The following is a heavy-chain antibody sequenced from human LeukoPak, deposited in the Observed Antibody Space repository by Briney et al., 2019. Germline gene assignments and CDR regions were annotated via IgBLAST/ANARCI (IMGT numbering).Heavy chain of an antibody. D-gene: IGHD6-19*01. V-gene: IGHV4-59*08. Sequence: PSETLSLTCTVSGDAISSYYWSWIRQPPGKGLGWIGYIYYSGSTNYNPSLKSRVTISLDTSKNQFSLMLTSVTAADTAVYYCARLSGFSSGWYGGSFDYWGQGTLVTVSS. J-gene: IGHJ4*02. CDR1: GDAISSYY. CDR2: IYYSGST. CDR3: ARLSGFSSGWYGGSFDY.